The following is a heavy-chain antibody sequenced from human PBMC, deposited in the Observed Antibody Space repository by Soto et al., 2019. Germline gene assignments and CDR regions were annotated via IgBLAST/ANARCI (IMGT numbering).Heavy chain of an antibody. CDR3: ARARITMVRGVSTRYGMDV. D-gene: IGHD3-10*01. V-gene: IGHV4-34*01. J-gene: IGHJ6*02. CDR2: INHSGST. CDR1: VGSFSGYY. Sequence: AETLSLTCAVYVGSFSGYYWSWIRQPPGKGLEWIGEINHSGSTNYNPSLKSRVTISVDTSKNQFSLKLSSVTAADTAVYYCARARITMVRGVSTRYGMDVWGQGTTVTVS.